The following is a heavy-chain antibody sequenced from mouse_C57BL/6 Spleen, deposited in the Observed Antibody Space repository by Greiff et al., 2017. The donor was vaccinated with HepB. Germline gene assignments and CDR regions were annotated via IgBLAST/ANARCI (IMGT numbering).Heavy chain of an antibody. J-gene: IGHJ2*01. D-gene: IGHD2-1*01. CDR1: GYTFTSYW. Sequence: VQLQQPGAELVKPGASVKLSCKASGYTFTSYWMQWVKQRPGQGLEWIGEIDPSDSYTNYNQKFKGKATLTVDTSSSTAYMQLSSLTSEDSAVYYCYGNYDYWGQGTTLTVSS. CDR3: YGNYDY. V-gene: IGHV1-50*01. CDR2: IDPSDSYT.